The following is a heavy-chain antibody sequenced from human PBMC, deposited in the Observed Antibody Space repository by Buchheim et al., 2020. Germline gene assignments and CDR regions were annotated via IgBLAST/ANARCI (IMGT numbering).Heavy chain of an antibody. Sequence: QLQLQESGSGLVKPSQTLSLTCAVSGGSISSGGYPWSWIRQPPGKGLEWIGYIYHSGSTYYNPSLKSRVTISVDRSKNQFSLKLSSVTAADTAVYYCARSGGIYSNLIYGMDVWGQGTT. CDR3: ARSGGIYSNLIYGMDV. CDR1: GGSISSGGYP. V-gene: IGHV4-30-2*01. J-gene: IGHJ6*02. D-gene: IGHD5-18*01. CDR2: IYHSGST.